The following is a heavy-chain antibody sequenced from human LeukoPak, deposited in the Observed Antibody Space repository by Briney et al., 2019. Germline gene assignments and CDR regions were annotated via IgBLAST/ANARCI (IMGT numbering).Heavy chain of an antibody. V-gene: IGHV4-59*01. CDR3: ARDYPGYSGYDPNYYYGMDV. CDR2: IYYSGST. J-gene: IGHJ6*02. CDR1: GGSISSYY. D-gene: IGHD5-12*01. Sequence: SETLSLTCTVSGGSISSYYWSWIRQPPGKGLEWIGYIYYSGSTNYNPSLKSRVTISVDTSKNQFSLKLSSVTVADTAVYYCARDYPGYSGYDPNYYYGMDVWGQGTTVTVSS.